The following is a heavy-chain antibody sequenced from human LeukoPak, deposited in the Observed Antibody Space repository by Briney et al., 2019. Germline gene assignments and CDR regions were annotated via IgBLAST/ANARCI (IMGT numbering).Heavy chain of an antibody. Sequence: GGSLRLSCAASGFTFVDYGMHWVRHLPGEGLEWVSLISWDGGTKFYADSVKGRFTISRDNSKNLVYLEMKSLRPEDTALYCCVKGIQLWSGAYDSWGQGTLVTVSS. CDR2: ISWDGGTK. V-gene: IGHV3-43D*04. CDR1: GFTFVDYG. CDR3: VKGIQLWSGAYDS. D-gene: IGHD5-18*01. J-gene: IGHJ4*02.